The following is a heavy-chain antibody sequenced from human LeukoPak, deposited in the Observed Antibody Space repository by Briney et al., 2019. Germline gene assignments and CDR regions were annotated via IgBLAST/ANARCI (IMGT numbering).Heavy chain of an antibody. Sequence: GGSLRLSCAASGFVFSSYGMHWVRQAPGKGLEWVAVISYDGSNKYYADSVKGRFTISRDNSKNTLYLQMNSLRAEDTAVYYCAKNAGRAVDRSPVDYWGQGTLVTVSS. D-gene: IGHD5-12*01. CDR3: AKNAGRAVDRSPVDY. CDR2: ISYDGSNK. J-gene: IGHJ4*02. CDR1: GFVFSSYG. V-gene: IGHV3-30*18.